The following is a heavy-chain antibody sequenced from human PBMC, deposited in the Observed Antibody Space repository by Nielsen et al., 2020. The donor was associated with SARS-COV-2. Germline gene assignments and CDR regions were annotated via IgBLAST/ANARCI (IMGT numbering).Heavy chain of an antibody. CDR3: AKNLKDGYPI. CDR2: ISSSSSYI. D-gene: IGHD5-24*01. CDR1: GFTFSNAW. V-gene: IGHV3-21*01. J-gene: IGHJ4*02. Sequence: GGSLRLSCAASGFTFSNAWMSWVRQAPGKGLEWVSSISSSSSYIYYADSVKGRFTISRDNAKNSLYLQMNSLRAEDTAVYYCAKNLKDGYPIWGQGTLVTVSS.